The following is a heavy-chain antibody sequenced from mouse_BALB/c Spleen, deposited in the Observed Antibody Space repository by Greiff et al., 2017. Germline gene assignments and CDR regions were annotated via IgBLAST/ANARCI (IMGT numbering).Heavy chain of an antibody. J-gene: IGHJ4*01. V-gene: IGHV5-17*02. CDR2: ISSGSSTI. Sequence: EVKLMESGGGLVQPGGSRKLSCAASGFTFSSFGMHWVRQAPEKGLEWVAYISSGSSTIYYADTVKGRVTISRDNPKNTLFLQMTSLRSEDTAMYYCARSRDYGYYAMDYWGQGTSVTVSA. CDR3: ARSRDYGYYAMDY. D-gene: IGHD2-4*01. CDR1: GFTFSSFG.